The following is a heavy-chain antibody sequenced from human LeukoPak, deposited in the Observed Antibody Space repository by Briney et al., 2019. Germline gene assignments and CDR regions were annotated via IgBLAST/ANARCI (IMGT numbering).Heavy chain of an antibody. CDR3: AKSRSPRVDRALDY. J-gene: IGHJ4*02. V-gene: IGHV3-23*01. D-gene: IGHD5-18*01. CDR1: GFTFSSYA. Sequence: GGSLRLSCAASGFTFSSYAMSWVRQAPGKGLEWVSAISGSGGSTYYADSVKGRFTISRDNSKNTLYLKMNSLRAEDTAVYHCAKSRSPRVDRALDYWGQGTLVTVSS. CDR2: ISGSGGST.